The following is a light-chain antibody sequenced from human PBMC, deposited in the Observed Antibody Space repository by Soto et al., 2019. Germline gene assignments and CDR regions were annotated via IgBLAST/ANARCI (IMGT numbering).Light chain of an antibody. V-gene: IGKV2D-29*01. CDR2: EVS. CDR1: QSLLHITGETF. J-gene: IGKJ5*01. Sequence: DVVMTQTPLSLSVAPGQPASISCKSSQSLLHITGETFLFWYLRKPGQPPQLLIYEVSTRVSGVPDRFSGSGSGTDFTLEISRVETDDVGIYYCMQSTQLPPTFGQGTRLEIK. CDR3: MQSTQLPPT.